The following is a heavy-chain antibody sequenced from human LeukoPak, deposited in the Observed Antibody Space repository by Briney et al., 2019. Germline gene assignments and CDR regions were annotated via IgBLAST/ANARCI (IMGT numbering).Heavy chain of an antibody. Sequence: PSDTLSLICTVPGSSFRSYCLGWIRQPAGKGLGWIGRIYTSGITNYNTNYNPSLSSRVTMSVDTSKNQFSLKLNSVTAADTAVYYCARAIWYGSGTTAFDYWGPGTLVTVSS. V-gene: IGHV4-4*07. CDR3: ARAIWYGSGTTAFDY. J-gene: IGHJ4*02. D-gene: IGHD3-10*01. CDR2: IYTSGITNYNT. CDR1: GSSFRSYC.